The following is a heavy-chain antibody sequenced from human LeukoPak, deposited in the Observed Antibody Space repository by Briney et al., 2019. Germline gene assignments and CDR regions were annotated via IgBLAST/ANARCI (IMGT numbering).Heavy chain of an antibody. CDR1: GGFISSGGYY. D-gene: IGHD2-2*01. Sequence: PSQTLSLTCTVSGGFISSGGYYWSWIRQHPGKGLEWIGYIYYSGSTYYNPSLKSRVTISVDTSKNQFSLKLSSVTAADTAVYYCARVPGVDLADYYFDYWGQGTLVTVSS. V-gene: IGHV4-31*03. J-gene: IGHJ4*02. CDR2: IYYSGST. CDR3: ARVPGVDLADYYFDY.